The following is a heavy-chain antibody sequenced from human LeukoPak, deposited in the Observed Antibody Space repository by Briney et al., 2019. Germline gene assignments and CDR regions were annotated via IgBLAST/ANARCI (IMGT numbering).Heavy chain of an antibody. D-gene: IGHD6-13*01. CDR2: INHSGST. CDR1: GGSFSGYY. CDR3: ARGYSSSWWVSNWFDP. Sequence: SETLSLTCAVYGGSFSGYYWSWIRQPPGKGLEWTGEINHSGSTNYNPSLKSRVTISVDTSKNQFSLKLSSVTAADTAVYYCARGYSSSWWVSNWFDPWGQGTLVTVSS. J-gene: IGHJ5*02. V-gene: IGHV4-34*01.